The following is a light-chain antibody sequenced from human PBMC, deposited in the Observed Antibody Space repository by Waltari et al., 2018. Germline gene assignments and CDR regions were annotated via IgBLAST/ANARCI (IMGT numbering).Light chain of an antibody. Sequence: QSGFTQPPSGSAAPGPRVAISCSGASSNIGNNYVTRSRQFHGTAPKLLIYENTERPSGIPGRFSGSKSGTSATLDITGLQAGDEADYYCGTWDSSLSGAVFGGGTHLTVL. J-gene: IGLJ7*01. CDR1: SSNIGNNY. V-gene: IGLV1-51*02. CDR3: GTWDSSLSGAV. CDR2: ENT.